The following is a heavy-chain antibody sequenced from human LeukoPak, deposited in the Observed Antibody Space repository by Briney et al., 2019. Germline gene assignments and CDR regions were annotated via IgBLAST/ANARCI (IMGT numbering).Heavy chain of an antibody. J-gene: IGHJ5*02. CDR3: ARDLDPREMATISFDP. V-gene: IGHV4-38-2*02. D-gene: IGHD5-24*01. CDR2: IYHSGST. CDR1: GYSISSGYY. Sequence: SETLSLTCTVSGYSISSGYYWGWIRQPPGKGLEWIGSIYHSGSTYYNPSLKSRVTISVDTSKNQFSLKLSSVTAADTAVYYCARDLDPREMATISFDPWGQGTLVTVSS.